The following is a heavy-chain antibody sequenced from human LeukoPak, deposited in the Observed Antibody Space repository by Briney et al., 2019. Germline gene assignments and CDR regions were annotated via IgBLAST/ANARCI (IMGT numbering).Heavy chain of an antibody. CDR2: ISGSGGST. J-gene: IGHJ5*02. CDR1: GFTFSSYA. CDR3: AKWFGDLLFSCFDP. V-gene: IGHV3-23*01. Sequence: GGSLRLSCAASGFTFSSYAMSWVRQAPRKGLEWVSGISGSGGSTSYADSVKGRFTISRDNSKNTLYLEMNSLRAEDTAVYYCAKWFGDLLFSCFDPWGQGTLVTVSS. D-gene: IGHD3-10*01.